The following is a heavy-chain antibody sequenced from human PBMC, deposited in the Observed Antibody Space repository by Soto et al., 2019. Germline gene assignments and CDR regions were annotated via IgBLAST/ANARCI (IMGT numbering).Heavy chain of an antibody. CDR1: GGSSSSYY. CDR2: IYYSGST. J-gene: IGHJ6*02. D-gene: IGHD6-13*01. V-gene: IGHV4-59*01. Sequence: SETLSLTCTVSGGSSSSYYWSWIRQPPGKGLEWIGYIYYSGSTNYNPSLKSRVTISVDTSKNQFSLKLSSVTAADTAVYYCARDYRVAAAGIYYYYYYGMDVWGQATTVSVSS. CDR3: ARDYRVAAAGIYYYYYYGMDV.